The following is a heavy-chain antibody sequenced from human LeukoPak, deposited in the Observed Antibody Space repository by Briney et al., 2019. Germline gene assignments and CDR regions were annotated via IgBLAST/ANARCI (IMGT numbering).Heavy chain of an antibody. CDR3: ASRKPVPRGDFDY. CDR2: INHSGST. CDR1: GGSFSGYY. Sequence: SETLSLTCAVYGGSFSGYYWSWIRQPPGKGLEWIGEINHSGSTNYNPSLKSRVTISVDTSKNQFSLKLSSVTAADTAVYYCASRKPVPRGDFDYWGQGTLVTVSS. D-gene: IGHD1-14*01. V-gene: IGHV4-34*01. J-gene: IGHJ4*02.